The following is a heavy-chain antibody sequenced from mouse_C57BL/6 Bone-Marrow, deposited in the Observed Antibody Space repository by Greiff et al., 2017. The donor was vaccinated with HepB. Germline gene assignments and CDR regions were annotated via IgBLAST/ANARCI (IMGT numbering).Heavy chain of an antibody. D-gene: IGHD1-1*01. J-gene: IGHJ4*01. Sequence: QVQLKESGPGLVAPSQSLSITCTVSGFSLTSYGVHWVRQPPGKGLEWLVVIWSDGSTTYNSALKSRLSISKDNSKSQVFLKMNSLQTDDTAMYYCARPYDYGSSYAMDYWGQGTSVTVSS. CDR1: GFSLTSYG. CDR3: ARPYDYGSSYAMDY. V-gene: IGHV2-6*03. CDR2: IWSDGST.